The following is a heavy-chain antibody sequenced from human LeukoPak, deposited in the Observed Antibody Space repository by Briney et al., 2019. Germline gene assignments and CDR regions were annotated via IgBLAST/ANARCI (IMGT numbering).Heavy chain of an antibody. Sequence: SVKVSCKASGGTFSSYASSWVRQAPGQGLEWMGGIIPIFGTANYAQKFQGRVTITADESTSTAYMELSSLRSEDTAVYYCARDRGWAGYSYGFYYWGQGTLVTVSS. J-gene: IGHJ4*02. V-gene: IGHV1-69*13. CDR2: IIPIFGTA. CDR1: GGTFSSYA. D-gene: IGHD5-18*01. CDR3: ARDRGWAGYSYGFYY.